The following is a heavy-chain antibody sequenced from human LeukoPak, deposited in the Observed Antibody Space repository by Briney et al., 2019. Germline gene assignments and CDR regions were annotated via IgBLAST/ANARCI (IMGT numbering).Heavy chain of an antibody. CDR3: AGGPQYTGSFPY. V-gene: IGHV3-48*04. D-gene: IGHD1-26*01. J-gene: IGHJ4*02. Sequence: PGGSLRLSCAASGFTFSSYGLHWVRQAPGMGLEWLSYISNSGATIKYADSVIGRFTISRDSAENAVYLQMNSLRADDTAVYYCAGGPQYTGSFPYWGQGTLVAVSS. CDR1: GFTFSSYG. CDR2: ISNSGATI.